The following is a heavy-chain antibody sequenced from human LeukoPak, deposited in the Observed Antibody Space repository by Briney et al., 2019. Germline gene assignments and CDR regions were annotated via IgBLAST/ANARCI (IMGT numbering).Heavy chain of an antibody. CDR2: FYYSGST. D-gene: IGHD5-12*01. CDR3: ARRKSGGYSGYIDS. V-gene: IGHV4-39*01. Sequence: SETLSLTCTVSGGSISRSSYLWGWVRQPPGKGLEWIGSFYYSGSTYYSPSLKSRVTISADTSKNQFSLILSSVTAADTAAYYCARRKSGGYSGYIDSWGQGTPVTVSS. J-gene: IGHJ5*01. CDR1: GGSISRSSYL.